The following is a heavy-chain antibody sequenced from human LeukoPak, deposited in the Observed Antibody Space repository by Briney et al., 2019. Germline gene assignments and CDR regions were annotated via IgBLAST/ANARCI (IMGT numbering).Heavy chain of an antibody. J-gene: IGHJ4*02. CDR2: IYPGDSDT. V-gene: IGHV5-51*01. D-gene: IGHD3-22*01. Sequence: GESLKISCKGSGYSFTSYWIGWVRQVPGKGLEWMGIIYPGDSDTRYSPSFQGLVTISADKSISTAYLQWSSLKASDTAMYYCARVSPFYDSSGYNDYWGQGTLVTVSS. CDR1: GYSFTSYW. CDR3: ARVSPFYDSSGYNDY.